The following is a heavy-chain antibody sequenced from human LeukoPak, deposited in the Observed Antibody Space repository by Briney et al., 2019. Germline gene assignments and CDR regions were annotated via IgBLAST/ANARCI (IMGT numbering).Heavy chain of an antibody. Sequence: SQTLSLTCTVSGGSISSGGDYWTWIRRHPGKGLEWIGYIYYNRSTYYNPSLKSRVTISVDTSKNQFSLKLSSVTAADTAVYYCARSHYYDSSGYYGWGQGTLVTVSS. CDR2: IYYNRST. V-gene: IGHV4-31*03. CDR1: GGSISSGGDY. D-gene: IGHD3-22*01. CDR3: ARSHYYDSSGYYG. J-gene: IGHJ4*02.